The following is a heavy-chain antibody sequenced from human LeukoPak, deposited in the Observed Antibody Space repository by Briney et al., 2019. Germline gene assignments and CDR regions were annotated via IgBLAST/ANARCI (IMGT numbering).Heavy chain of an antibody. Sequence: GGSLRLSCAASGFIFSDYYMNWIRQAPGKGLEWVSYISGSGGTMYYADSVKGRFTISRDNAKSSLYLQMNSLRAEDTAVYYCARNSPLSSSRGWFDPWGQGTLVLVSS. CDR3: ARNSPLSSSRGWFDP. D-gene: IGHD6-13*01. CDR2: ISGSGGTM. V-gene: IGHV3-11*01. J-gene: IGHJ5*02. CDR1: GFIFSDYY.